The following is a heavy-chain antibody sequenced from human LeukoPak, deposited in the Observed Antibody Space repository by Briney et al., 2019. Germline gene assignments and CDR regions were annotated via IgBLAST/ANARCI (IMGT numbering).Heavy chain of an antibody. CDR3: ARVRTFGIAAPGELRCDP. J-gene: IGHJ5*02. D-gene: IGHD6-13*01. V-gene: IGHV1-46*01. CDR2: INPSGGSA. CDR1: GYTFTSYY. Sequence: ASVKVSCKASGYTFTSYYMHWVRQAPGQGLEWMGIINPSGGSASYAQKFQGRVTMTRDTSTSTVYMELSSLRSEDTAVYYCARVRTFGIAAPGELRCDPWGQGTLVTVSS.